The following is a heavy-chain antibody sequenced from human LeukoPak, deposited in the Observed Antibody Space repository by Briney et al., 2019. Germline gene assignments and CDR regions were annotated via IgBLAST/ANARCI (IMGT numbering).Heavy chain of an antibody. D-gene: IGHD6-19*01. V-gene: IGHV4-59*01. J-gene: IGHJ5*02. CDR2: IRYNGNT. CDR3: GRYAALSGPNWLDP. Sequence: SETLSLTCTVSGGSIIGYWWSWIRQPPGKGLEWIGNIRYNGNTYSNPSLKSRATISVDTSKNQYSMKLSSVTAADTAMYYCGRYAALSGPNWLDPWGRGTLVTVSS. CDR1: GGSIIGYW.